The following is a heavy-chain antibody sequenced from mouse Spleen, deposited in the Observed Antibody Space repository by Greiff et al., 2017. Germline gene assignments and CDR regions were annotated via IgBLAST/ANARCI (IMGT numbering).Heavy chain of an antibody. J-gene: IGHJ1*03. D-gene: IGHD3-3*01. CDR1: EYEFPSHD. Sequence: EVKLVESGGGLVQPGESLKLSCESNEYEFPSHDMSWVRKTPEKGRELVAAINSDGGSTYYPDTMERRFIISRDNTKKTLYLQMSSLRSEDTALYYCARHAPPGPYWYFDVWGTGTTVTVSS. CDR2: INSDGGST. V-gene: IGHV5-2*01. CDR3: ARHAPPGPYWYFDV.